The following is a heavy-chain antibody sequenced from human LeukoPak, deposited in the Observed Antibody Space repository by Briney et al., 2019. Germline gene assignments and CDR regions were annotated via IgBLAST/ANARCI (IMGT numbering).Heavy chain of an antibody. J-gene: IGHJ6*03. Sequence: SETLSLTCTVSGGSVRRGNYYWTWIRQPAGSGLEWIGRIYTSGTTDYNPSLRTRVTISVDASRNQFSLNLSSVTAADTAAYYCARWSGSVTARNYYYYMDVWGEGTTVTVSS. CDR1: GGSVRRGNYY. CDR2: IYTSGTT. D-gene: IGHD6-6*01. V-gene: IGHV4-61*02. CDR3: ARWSGSVTARNYYYYMDV.